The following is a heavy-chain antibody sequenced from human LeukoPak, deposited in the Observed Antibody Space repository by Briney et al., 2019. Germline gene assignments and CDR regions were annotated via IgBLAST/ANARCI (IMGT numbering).Heavy chain of an antibody. Sequence: SETLSLTCTVSGGSIRSGDDYWSWIRQPPGKGLEWIGYIYYGGRPDYNPSLKSRVSISVDTSKNQFSLKLSSVTAADTAVYYCARPPAYDSSGYYDYWGQGTLVTVSS. CDR2: IYYGGRP. D-gene: IGHD3-22*01. V-gene: IGHV4-30-4*01. J-gene: IGHJ4*02. CDR3: ARPPAYDSSGYYDY. CDR1: GGSIRSGDDY.